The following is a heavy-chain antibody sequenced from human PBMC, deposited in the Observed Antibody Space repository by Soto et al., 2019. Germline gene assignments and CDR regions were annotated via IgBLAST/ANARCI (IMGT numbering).Heavy chain of an antibody. CDR3: ARGYYYDSSGYYLTGP. CDR1: GGSLSSGGYY. J-gene: IGHJ5*02. V-gene: IGHV4-31*03. Sequence: KPSETLSLTCTVSGGSLSSGGYYWSWIRQHPGKGLEWIGYIYYSGNTYYNPSLKSRVTISVDTSKNQFSLKLSSVTAADTAVYYCARGYYYDSSGYYLTGPWGQGTLVTVSS. CDR2: IYYSGNT. D-gene: IGHD3-22*01.